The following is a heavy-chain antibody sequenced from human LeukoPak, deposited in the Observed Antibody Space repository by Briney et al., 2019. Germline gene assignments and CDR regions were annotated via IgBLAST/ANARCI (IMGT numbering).Heavy chain of an antibody. V-gene: IGHV3-48*03. D-gene: IGHD3-22*01. Sequence: GGSLRLSCAASGFTFSSYEMSWVRPAPGKGLGWVSYISSSGSTIYYADSVKGRFTISRGNAKHSLYLQKNSLRAEDTAVYYCARDRGLDTYYYDSSGYYYWYFDLWGRGTLVTVSS. CDR3: ARDRGLDTYYYDSSGYYYWYFDL. J-gene: IGHJ2*01. CDR2: ISSSGSTI. CDR1: GFTFSSYE.